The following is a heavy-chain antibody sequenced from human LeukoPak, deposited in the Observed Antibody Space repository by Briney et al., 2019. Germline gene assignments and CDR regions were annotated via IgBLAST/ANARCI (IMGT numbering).Heavy chain of an antibody. V-gene: IGHV1-2*02. J-gene: IGHJ4*02. CDR2: INPNSGGT. D-gene: IGHD3-22*01. CDR1: GYTFTGYY. Sequence: ASVKVSCKASGYTFTGYYMHWVRQAPGQGLEWMGWINPNSGGTNYAQKFQGRVTMTRDTSISTAYMELSRLRSDDTAVYYCAREVGASLYYYDADYWGQGTLVTVSS. CDR3: AREVGASLYYYDADY.